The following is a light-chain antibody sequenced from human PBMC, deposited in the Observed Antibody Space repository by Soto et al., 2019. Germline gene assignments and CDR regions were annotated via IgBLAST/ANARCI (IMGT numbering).Light chain of an antibody. V-gene: IGKV3-11*01. CDR2: DVS. CDR1: ESVGSD. J-gene: IGKJ4*01. CDR3: QQRDSWPLT. Sequence: ENVVTQSPATLSLSPGEGATLSCRARESVGSDLAWYNQKPGKPPRSLIYDVSGRATGVPARFSGSGSGTDFTLTISSLEPEDFAVYSCQQRDSWPLTFGGGKKVEI.